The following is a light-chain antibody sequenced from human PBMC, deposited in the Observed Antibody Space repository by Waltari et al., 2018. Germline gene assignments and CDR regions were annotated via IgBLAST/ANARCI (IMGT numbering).Light chain of an antibody. V-gene: IGLV2-23*01. CDR3: CSYAGGSTYV. CDR2: EDT. CDR1: RLDVGPHNL. Sequence: QSALTQPASVSGSPGQSITISCTGIRLDVGPHNLFSWYQHHPGKAPKLMIYEDTKRPSGIYNRFSGSKSGNTASLTISGLQTEDEADYYCCSYAGGSTYVFGGGTRLTVL. J-gene: IGLJ2*01.